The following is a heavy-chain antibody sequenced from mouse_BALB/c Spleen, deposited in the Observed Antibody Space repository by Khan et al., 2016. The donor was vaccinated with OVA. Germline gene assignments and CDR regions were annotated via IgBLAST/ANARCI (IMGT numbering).Heavy chain of an antibody. CDR3: ARGNYYGYAMDY. V-gene: IGHV3-2*02. CDR1: GYSITSNYA. D-gene: IGHD1-1*01. J-gene: IGHJ4*01. CDR2: ISYSDST. Sequence: EVKLLESGPGLVKPSQSLSLTCTVTGYSITSNYAWNWIRQFPGNKLEWVGYISYSDSTSYNPSLKSRISITLDTSKNQLFLQFNSVTHEDTATYYCARGNYYGYAMDYWGQGTSVTVSS.